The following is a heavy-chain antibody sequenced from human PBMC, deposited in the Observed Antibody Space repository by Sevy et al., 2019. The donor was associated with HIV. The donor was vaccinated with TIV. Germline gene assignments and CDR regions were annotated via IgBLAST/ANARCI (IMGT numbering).Heavy chain of an antibody. CDR3: ARTYYYDSSGYYPGWFDP. V-gene: IGHV2-5*01. Sequence: SGPTLVNPTQTLTLTCTFSGFSLSTSGVGVGWIRQPPGKALEWLALIYWNDDKRYSPSLKSRLTITKDTSKNQVVLTMTNMDPVDTATYYCARTYYYDSSGYYPGWFDPWGQGTLVTVSS. CDR2: IYWNDDK. CDR1: GFSLSTSGVG. D-gene: IGHD3-22*01. J-gene: IGHJ5*02.